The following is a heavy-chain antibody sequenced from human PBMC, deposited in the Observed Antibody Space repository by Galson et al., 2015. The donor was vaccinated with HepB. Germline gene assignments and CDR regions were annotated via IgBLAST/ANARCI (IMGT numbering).Heavy chain of an antibody. Sequence: SVKVSCKASGYTFTRNGISWVRQAPGQGLEWMGWISTNSGNTYYVQKFQDRLIMTTERSTSTAYMELRSLTSDDTAFYYCARDVRYAFEMWGQGTMVTVS. V-gene: IGHV1-18*01. CDR2: ISTNSGNT. D-gene: IGHD3-10*02. CDR1: GYTFTRNG. CDR3: ARDVRYAFEM. J-gene: IGHJ3*02.